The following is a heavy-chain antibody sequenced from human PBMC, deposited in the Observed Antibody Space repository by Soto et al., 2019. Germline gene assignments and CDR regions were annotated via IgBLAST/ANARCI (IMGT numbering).Heavy chain of an antibody. Sequence: QMQLVQSGPEVKKPGTSVKVSCKASGFTFTSSAVQWVRQARGQRLEWIGWIVVGSGNTNYAQKFQERVTVTRDMSTSTAYMELSSLRSEDTAVYYCAAARHLEWELLSRNAFDIWGRGTMVTVSS. CDR1: GFTFTSSA. CDR3: AAARHLEWELLSRNAFDI. CDR2: IVVGSGNT. V-gene: IGHV1-58*01. D-gene: IGHD1-26*01. J-gene: IGHJ3*02.